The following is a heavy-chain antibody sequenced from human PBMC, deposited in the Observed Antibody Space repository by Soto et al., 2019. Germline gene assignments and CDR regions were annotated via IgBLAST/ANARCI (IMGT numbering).Heavy chain of an antibody. CDR1: GFTFSSYW. CDR3: ARVYSSSSVMFDP. V-gene: IGHV3-74*01. Sequence: EVQLVESGGGLVQPGGSLRLSCAASGFTFSSYWMHWVRQAPGKGLVWVSRINSDGSSTSYADSVKGRFTISSDTAKNTLYLQMNSLRVEDTAVYYCARVYSSSSVMFDPWGQGTLVTVSS. J-gene: IGHJ5*02. CDR2: INSDGSST. D-gene: IGHD6-6*01.